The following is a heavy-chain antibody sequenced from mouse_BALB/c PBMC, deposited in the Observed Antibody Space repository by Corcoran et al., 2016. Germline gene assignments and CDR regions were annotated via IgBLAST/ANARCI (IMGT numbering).Heavy chain of an antibody. CDR1: GYTFTDYN. CDR3: ARRGLRLRFLYFDY. V-gene: IGHV1-18*01. CDR2: INPNNGGT. Sequence: EVLLQQSGPELVKPGASVKIPCKASGYTFTDYNMDWVKQSHGKSLEWIGDINPNNGGTIYNQKFKGKATLTVDKSSSTAYMELRSLTSEDTAVYYCARRGLRLRFLYFDYWGQGTTLTVSS. J-gene: IGHJ2*01. D-gene: IGHD1-2*01.